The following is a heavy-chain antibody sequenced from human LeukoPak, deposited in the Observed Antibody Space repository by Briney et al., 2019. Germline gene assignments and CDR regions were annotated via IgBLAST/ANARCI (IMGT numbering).Heavy chain of an antibody. CDR3: ARGVGSGYTDD. V-gene: IGHV4-59*01. J-gene: IGHJ4*02. Sequence: SETLSLTCTVSGDSISTYYWTWIRQPPGQGLQWIGYVYYSGSTNYNPSLKSRVTISLDTSKNQFSLKLTSVTAADTAVYYCARGVGSGYTDDWGQGTLVTVSS. CDR2: VYYSGST. D-gene: IGHD3-22*01. CDR1: GDSISTYY.